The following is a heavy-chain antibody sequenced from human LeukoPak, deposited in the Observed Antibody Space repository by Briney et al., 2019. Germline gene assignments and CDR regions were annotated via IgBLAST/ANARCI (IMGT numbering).Heavy chain of an antibody. J-gene: IGHJ4*02. D-gene: IGHD6-6*01. CDR3: ARMGIAARPDGDY. CDR2: LYYSGST. V-gene: IGHV4-39*01. Sequence: SETLSLTCTVSGGSISSSTYCWGWIRQPPGNGLEWIGSLYYSGSTYYNPSLKSRVTISVDTSKNQFSLKLSSVTAADTAVYYCARMGIAARPDGDYWGQGTLVTVSS. CDR1: GGSISSSTYC.